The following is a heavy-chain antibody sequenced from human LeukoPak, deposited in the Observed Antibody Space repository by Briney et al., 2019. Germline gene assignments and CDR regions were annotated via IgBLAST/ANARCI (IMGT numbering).Heavy chain of an antibody. CDR2: MSNSGRTI. V-gene: IGHV3-48*03. CDR3: ARDVGSGWFDY. CDR1: GFTLSSFE. D-gene: IGHD6-19*01. J-gene: IGHJ4*02. Sequence: TGGSLRLSCAASGFTLSSFEMNWVRQAPGKGLEWVSYMSNSGRTIYYTDSVKGRFTISRDNAKNSLYLQMNSLRAEDTAVYYCARDVGSGWFDYWGQGTLVTVSS.